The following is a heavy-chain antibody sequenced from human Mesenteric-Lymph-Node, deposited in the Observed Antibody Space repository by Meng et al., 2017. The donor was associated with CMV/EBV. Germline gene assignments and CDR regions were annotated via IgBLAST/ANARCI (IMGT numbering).Heavy chain of an antibody. V-gene: IGHV4-59*01. Sequence: SETLSLTCTVSGGSISSYYWSWIRQLPGKGLEWIGYIYYSGSTNYNPSLKSRVTISVDTSKNQFSLKLSSVTAADTAVYYCARAGSGDYYYYYGMDVWGQGTTVTVSS. CDR1: GGSISSYY. D-gene: IGHD1-1*01. CDR3: ARAGSGDYYYYYGMDV. J-gene: IGHJ6*02. CDR2: IYYSGST.